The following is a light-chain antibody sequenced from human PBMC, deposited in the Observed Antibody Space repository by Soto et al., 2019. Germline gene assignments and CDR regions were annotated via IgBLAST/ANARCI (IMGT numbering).Light chain of an antibody. CDR1: ISDVGGYNY. Sequence: QSVLTQPASLSGSPGQSITISCTGTISDVGGYNYVSWYQQHPGKAPKLMIYEVSNRPSGVSNRSSGSKSGHTASLTISGLQSEDEADYFCTSYTGSTTIDVFGTGTKVTVL. CDR2: EVS. CDR3: TSYTGSTTIDV. V-gene: IGLV2-14*01. J-gene: IGLJ1*01.